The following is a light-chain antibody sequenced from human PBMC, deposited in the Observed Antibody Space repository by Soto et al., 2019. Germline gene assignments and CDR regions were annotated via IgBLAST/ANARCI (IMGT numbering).Light chain of an antibody. J-gene: IGKJ1*01. CDR3: LQDYNYPRT. CDR2: TAS. V-gene: IGKV1-6*02. CDR1: QDIGND. Sequence: IQMTQSPSSMSASVGDRVTITCRASQDIGNDLGWYQQKPGKAPRLLISTASTLESGVPARFSGSGSGTHFILTISSLQPEDFATYFCLQDYNYPRTFGQGTKVE.